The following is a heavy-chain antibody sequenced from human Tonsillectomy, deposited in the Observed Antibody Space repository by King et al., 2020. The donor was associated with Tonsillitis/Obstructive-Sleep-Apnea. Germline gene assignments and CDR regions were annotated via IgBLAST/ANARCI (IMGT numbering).Heavy chain of an antibody. CDR3: ARGCTWSGYYQPDY. CDR1: GFTFSSYA. D-gene: IGHD3-3*01. V-gene: IGHV3-30*04. Sequence: VQLVESGGGVVQPGRSLRLSCAASGFTFSSYAMHWVRQAPGKGLEWVAVITYDGSNIYYADSVKGRFTISRDNSKNTLYLQMNSLRAEDTAVYYCARGCTWSGYYQPDYWGQGTLVTVSS. CDR2: ITYDGSNI. J-gene: IGHJ4*02.